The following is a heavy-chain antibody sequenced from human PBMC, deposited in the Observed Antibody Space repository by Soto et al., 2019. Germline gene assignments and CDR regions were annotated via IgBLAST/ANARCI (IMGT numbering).Heavy chain of an antibody. Sequence: EVQLVESGGGLVQPGGSLRLSCAASGFTFSNYDMHWVRQTTGKGLEWVSGIGTVGDTYYSGSVKGRFSISRENAKNSFYLQMNSLRAEDTAVYYCASGGLYICGPGTLVTVSS. V-gene: IGHV3-13*01. CDR1: GFTFSNYD. D-gene: IGHD3-16*01. J-gene: IGHJ4*02. CDR3: ASGGLYI. CDR2: IGTVGDT.